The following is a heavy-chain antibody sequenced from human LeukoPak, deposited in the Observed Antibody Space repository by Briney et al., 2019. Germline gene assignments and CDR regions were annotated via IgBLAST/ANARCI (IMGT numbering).Heavy chain of an antibody. CDR1: GGSISSYY. D-gene: IGHD6-19*01. CDR3: ARAGQWLVYFDY. CDR2: IYYSGST. J-gene: IGHJ4*02. V-gene: IGHV4-59*01. Sequence: PSETLSLTCTVSGGSISSYYWSWIRQPPGKGLEWIGYIYYSGSTNYNPSLKSRVTISVDTSKNQFSLKLSSVTAADTAVYYCARAGQWLVYFDYGSQGTQVPGPS.